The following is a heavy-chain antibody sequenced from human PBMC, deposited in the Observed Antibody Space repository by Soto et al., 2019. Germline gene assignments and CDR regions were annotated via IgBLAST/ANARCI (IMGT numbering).Heavy chain of an antibody. D-gene: IGHD2-15*01. J-gene: IGHJ6*02. Sequence: GESLKISCKVSGYSFTSYWIGCVRQMPGKGLEWMGIIYPGDSDTRYSPSFQGQVTISADKSISTAYLQWSSLKASDTAMYYCARHMSGAGYCSGGSCLNFYGMDVWGQGTTVTVS. CDR1: GYSFTSYW. CDR3: ARHMSGAGYCSGGSCLNFYGMDV. CDR2: IYPGDSDT. V-gene: IGHV5-51*01.